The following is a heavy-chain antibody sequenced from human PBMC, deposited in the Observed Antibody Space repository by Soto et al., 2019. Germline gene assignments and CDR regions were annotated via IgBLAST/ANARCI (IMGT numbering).Heavy chain of an antibody. CDR3: AKDLGTVGATIADAFDI. V-gene: IGHV3-23*01. Sequence: PGGSLRLSCAASGFTFSSYAMSWVRQAPGKGLEWVSAISGSGGSTYYADSVKGRFTISRDNSKNTLYLQMNSLRAEDTAVYYCAKDLGTVGATIADAFDIWGQGTMVTVSS. CDR1: GFTFSSYA. D-gene: IGHD1-26*01. J-gene: IGHJ3*02. CDR2: ISGSGGST.